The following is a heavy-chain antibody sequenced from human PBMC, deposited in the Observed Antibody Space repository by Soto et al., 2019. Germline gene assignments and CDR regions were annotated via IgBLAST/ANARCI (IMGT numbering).Heavy chain of an antibody. J-gene: IGHJ5*02. V-gene: IGHV4-59*01. Sequence: SETLSLTCTVSGGSISSYYWSWIRQPPGKGLEWIGYIYYSGSTNYNPSLKSRVTISVDTSKNQFSLKLSSVTAADTAVYYCARAPGSSWKSNWFDPWRQGTLVTVSS. D-gene: IGHD6-13*01. CDR2: IYYSGST. CDR1: GGSISSYY. CDR3: ARAPGSSWKSNWFDP.